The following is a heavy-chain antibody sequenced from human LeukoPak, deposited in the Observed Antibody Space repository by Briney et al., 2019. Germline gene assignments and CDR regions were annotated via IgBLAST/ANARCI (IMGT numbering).Heavy chain of an antibody. CDR1: GFTFSRYG. Sequence: PGGSLRLSCAASGFTFSRYGMHWVRQAPGKGLEWVAVISYDGSNKYYADSVKGRFTISRDNSKNTLYLQMNSLRAEDTAVYYCAKGATMIVVEGIFDYWGQGTLVTVSS. CDR2: ISYDGSNK. D-gene: IGHD3-22*01. CDR3: AKGATMIVVEGIFDY. V-gene: IGHV3-30*18. J-gene: IGHJ4*02.